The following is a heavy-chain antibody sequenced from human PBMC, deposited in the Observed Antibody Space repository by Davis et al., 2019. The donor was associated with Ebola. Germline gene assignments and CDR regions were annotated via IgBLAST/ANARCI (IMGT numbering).Heavy chain of an antibody. V-gene: IGHV3-30*04. CDR3: ARALHDEVLDY. J-gene: IGHJ4*02. CDR2: VSHSEREK. D-gene: IGHD1-1*01. Sequence: GESLKISCVASGFTFSNYAMHWVRQAPGKGLEWVAVVSHSEREKFYADSVKGRFTISRDNSENTLYLQMNSLRPDDTAIYFCARALHDEVLDYWGQGTPVTVSS. CDR1: GFTFSNYA.